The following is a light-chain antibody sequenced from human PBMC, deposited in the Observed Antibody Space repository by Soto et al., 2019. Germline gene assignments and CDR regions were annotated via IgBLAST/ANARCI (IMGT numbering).Light chain of an antibody. Sequence: DLQMTQSPSSLSASVGDRVTITCRASQSISSYLNWYQQKPGKAPKLLIYAASSLQSGVPSRCSRSGSGADITLPISGLQPEDFATYYCQQHYSAPWTFGQGTKVELK. V-gene: IGKV1-39*01. J-gene: IGKJ1*01. CDR2: AAS. CDR1: QSISSY. CDR3: QQHYSAPWT.